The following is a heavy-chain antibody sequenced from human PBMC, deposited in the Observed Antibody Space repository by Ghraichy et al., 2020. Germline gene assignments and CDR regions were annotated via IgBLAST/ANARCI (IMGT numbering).Heavy chain of an antibody. J-gene: IGHJ4*02. CDR2: IYWDDDK. D-gene: IGHD4-17*01. V-gene: IGHV2-5*02. Sequence: SGPTLVKPTQTLTLTCTFSGFSLSTSGVGVGWIRQPPGKALEWLALIYWDDDKRYSPSLKSRLTITKDTSKNQVVLTMTNMDPVDTATYYCAHRLDYGDYSSGEYYFDYWGQGTLVTVSS. CDR3: AHRLDYGDYSSGEYYFDY. CDR1: GFSLSTSGVG.